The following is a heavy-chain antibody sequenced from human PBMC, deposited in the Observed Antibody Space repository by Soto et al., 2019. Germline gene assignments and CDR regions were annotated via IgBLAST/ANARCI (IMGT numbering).Heavy chain of an antibody. J-gene: IGHJ4*02. Sequence: PGGSLRLSCAASGFTFSSYGMHWVRQAPGKGLEWVAVIWYDGSNKYYADSVKGRFTIPRDNSKNTLYLQMNSLRAEDTAVYYCARDPRYSSSWYYFDYWGQGTLVTVSS. CDR1: GFTFSSYG. CDR2: IWYDGSNK. V-gene: IGHV3-33*01. CDR3: ARDPRYSSSWYYFDY. D-gene: IGHD6-13*01.